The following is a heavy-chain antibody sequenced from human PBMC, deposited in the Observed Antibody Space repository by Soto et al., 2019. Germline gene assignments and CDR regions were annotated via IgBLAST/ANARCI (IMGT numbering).Heavy chain of an antibody. V-gene: IGHV1-3*01. Sequence: ASVKVSCKASGYTFTSYAMHWVRQAPGQRLEWMGWINAGNGNTKYSQKFQGRVTITRDTSASTAYMELSSLRSEDTAVYYCAREVWHYDILTGPFDYWGQGTXVTVSS. D-gene: IGHD3-9*01. CDR2: INAGNGNT. CDR3: AREVWHYDILTGPFDY. J-gene: IGHJ4*02. CDR1: GYTFTSYA.